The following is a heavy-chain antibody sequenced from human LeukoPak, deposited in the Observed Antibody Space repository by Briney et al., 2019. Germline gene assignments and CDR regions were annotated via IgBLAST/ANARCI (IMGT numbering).Heavy chain of an antibody. D-gene: IGHD3-22*01. V-gene: IGHV3-23*01. CDR2: ISGSGGST. J-gene: IGHJ4*02. CDR3: ASRNFYESGHYGIAY. Sequence: GGSLRLSCAASGFTFSSYAMNWVRQAPGKGLQWVSGISGSGGSTYYADSVKGRFTISRDNSKNTLSLHMSSLRAEDTAVYYCASRNFYESGHYGIAYWGQGTLVTVSS. CDR1: GFTFSSYA.